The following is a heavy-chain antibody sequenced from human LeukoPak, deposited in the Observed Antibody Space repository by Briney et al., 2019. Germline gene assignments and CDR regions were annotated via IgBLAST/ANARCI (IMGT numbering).Heavy chain of an antibody. Sequence: SETLSLTCTVSGGSISSYYWSWIRQPPGKGLEWIGYIYYSGSINYNPSLKSRVTISLDTSKNQFSLKLSSVTTADTAVYYCARSVVTLYWYFDLWGRGTLVTVSS. CDR2: IYYSGSI. CDR3: ARSVVTLYWYFDL. V-gene: IGHV4-59*01. D-gene: IGHD4-23*01. CDR1: GGSISSYY. J-gene: IGHJ2*01.